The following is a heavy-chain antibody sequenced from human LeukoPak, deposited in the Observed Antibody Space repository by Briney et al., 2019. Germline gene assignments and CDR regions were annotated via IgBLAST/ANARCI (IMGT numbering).Heavy chain of an antibody. J-gene: IGHJ6*03. Sequence: GTLRLSCAASGFTFSSYGMSWVRQAPGKGLEWVSAISGSGGSTYYADSVKGRFTISRDNSKNSLYLQMSSLRAEDTAVYYCARDYCSGGSCLYYYYYMDVWGKGTTVTVSS. D-gene: IGHD2-15*01. V-gene: IGHV3-23*01. CDR3: ARDYCSGGSCLYYYYYMDV. CDR2: ISGSGGST. CDR1: GFTFSSYG.